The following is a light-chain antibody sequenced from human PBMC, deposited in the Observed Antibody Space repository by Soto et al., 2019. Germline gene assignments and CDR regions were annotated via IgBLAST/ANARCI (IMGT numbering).Light chain of an antibody. CDR1: SSHVGGYNY. CDR3: SSFTSTNTWV. J-gene: IGLJ3*02. V-gene: IGLV2-14*01. CDR2: EVS. Sequence: QSALTQPASVSGSPGQSITISCTGTSSHVGGYNYVSWYQQHPGKAPKLMIYEVSNRPSGVSNRFSGSKSGNTASLTISGLQAEDEADYYCSSFTSTNTWVFGGGTKLTVL.